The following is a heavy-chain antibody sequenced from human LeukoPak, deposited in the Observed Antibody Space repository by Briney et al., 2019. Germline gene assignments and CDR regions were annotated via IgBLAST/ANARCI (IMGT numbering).Heavy chain of an antibody. D-gene: IGHD6-19*01. CDR3: ARSPSPYSSGWYFDY. J-gene: IGHJ4*02. V-gene: IGHV6-1*01. CDR1: GDSVSINSAA. CDR2: TYQRSKWYN. Sequence: SQTLSLTCAISGDSVSINSAAWNWIRQSPSRGLEWLGRTYQRSKWYNDYAVSVKSRITINPDISKNQFSLQLNSVSPEDTAVYYCARSPSPYSSGWYFDYWGQGTLVTVSS.